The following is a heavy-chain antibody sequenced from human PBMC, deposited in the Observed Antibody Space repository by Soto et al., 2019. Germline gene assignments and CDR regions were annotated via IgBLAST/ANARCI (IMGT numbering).Heavy chain of an antibody. CDR3: ARAFTEYNWFDP. Sequence: PSETLSLTCTVSGGSISSSSYYWGWIRQPPGKGLEWIGSIYYSGSTYYNPSLKSRVTITVDTSKNQFSLKLRPVTAADTAVYYWARAFTEYNWFDPWGQGTLVTVSS. CDR1: GGSISSSSYY. J-gene: IGHJ5*02. D-gene: IGHD3-10*01. CDR2: IYYSGST. V-gene: IGHV4-39*01.